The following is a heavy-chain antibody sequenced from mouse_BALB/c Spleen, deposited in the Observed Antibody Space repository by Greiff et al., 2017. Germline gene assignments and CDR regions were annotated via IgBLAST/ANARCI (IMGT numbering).Heavy chain of an antibody. J-gene: IGHJ2*01. Sequence: EVKVVESGGGLVKPGGSLKLSCAASGFTFSSYNMSWVRQTPEKRLEWVATISSGGSYTYYPDSVKGRFTISRDNAKNTLYLQMSSLKSEDTAMYYCTREIRYGSSYFDYWGQGTTLTVSS. CDR2: ISSGGSYT. V-gene: IGHV5-6-4*01. D-gene: IGHD1-1*01. CDR1: GFTFSSYN. CDR3: TREIRYGSSYFDY.